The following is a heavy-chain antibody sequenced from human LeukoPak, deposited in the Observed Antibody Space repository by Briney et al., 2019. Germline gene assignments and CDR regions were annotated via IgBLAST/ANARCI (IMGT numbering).Heavy chain of an antibody. CDR1: GFIFDDYD. CDR3: AREHRNTVTLGDGFDI. CDR2: INWNGGSR. D-gene: IGHD3-16*02. V-gene: IGHV3-20*04. Sequence: GGSLRLSCAASGFIFDDYDMSWVRQVTGKGLEWVSGINWNGGSRHYADSVKGRFSISRDNAKSFLFLQMNSLRAEDTALYYCAREHRNTVTLGDGFDIWGQGTMVTVSS. J-gene: IGHJ3*02.